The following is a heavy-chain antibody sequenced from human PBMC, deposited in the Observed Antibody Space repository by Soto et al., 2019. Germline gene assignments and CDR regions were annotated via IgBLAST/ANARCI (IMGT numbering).Heavy chain of an antibody. Sequence: PSETLPLTCTGSGDSVSHCKMYLARIRQPPGKGLEWIGSIYYSGTTYNNPSLKSRVTMSVDTSKNQFSLRLSAVTAADTAVYYCANYSLRHEVYIVYWGLGTLGTVSS. D-gene: IGHD4-4*01. V-gene: IGHV4-39*01. J-gene: IGHJ4*02. CDR1: GDSVSHCKMY. CDR2: IYYSGTT. CDR3: ANYSLRHEVYIVY.